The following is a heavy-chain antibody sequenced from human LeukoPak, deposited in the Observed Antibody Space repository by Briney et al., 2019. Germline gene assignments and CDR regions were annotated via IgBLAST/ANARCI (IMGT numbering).Heavy chain of an antibody. V-gene: IGHV4-4*09. D-gene: IGHD3-22*01. CDR1: GGSISSYY. Sequence: PSETLSLTCTVSGGSISSYYWSWIRQPPGKGLEWIGYIYTSGSTNYNPYLKSRVTISVDTSQNQFSLKLSSVTAADTAVYYCARHIDFGSSGYYSYFDYWGQGTLVTVSS. CDR3: ARHIDFGSSGYYSYFDY. J-gene: IGHJ4*02. CDR2: IYTSGST.